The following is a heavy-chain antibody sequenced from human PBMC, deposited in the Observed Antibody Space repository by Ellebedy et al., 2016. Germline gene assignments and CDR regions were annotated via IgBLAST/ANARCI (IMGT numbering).Heavy chain of an antibody. CDR3: ARGGSVRGFSGYDNFDY. D-gene: IGHD5-12*01. CDR2: IIPMLDMP. CDR1: GFTFTAYG. J-gene: IGHJ4*02. V-gene: IGHV1-69*10. Sequence: ASVKVSCKASGFTFTAYGFSWVRQAPGQGLEWMGGIIPMLDMPISAQKFQGRVTITADKSTPTVYMELTSLRSEDTAVYYCARGGSVRGFSGYDNFDYWGQGTLVTVSS.